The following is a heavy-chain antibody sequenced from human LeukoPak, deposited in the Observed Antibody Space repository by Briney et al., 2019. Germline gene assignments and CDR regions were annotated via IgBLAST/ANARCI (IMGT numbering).Heavy chain of an antibody. CDR2: INPNSGGT. J-gene: IGHJ4*02. D-gene: IGHD3-9*01. CDR1: GYTFTGYY. V-gene: IGHV1-2*02. Sequence: VASVKVSCKASGYTFTGYYMHWVRQAPRQGLEWMGWINPNSGGTNYAQKFQGRVTMTRDTSISTAYMELSRLRSDDTAVYYCARTSYDILTGYYMFDYWGQGTLVTLSS. CDR3: ARTSYDILTGYYMFDY.